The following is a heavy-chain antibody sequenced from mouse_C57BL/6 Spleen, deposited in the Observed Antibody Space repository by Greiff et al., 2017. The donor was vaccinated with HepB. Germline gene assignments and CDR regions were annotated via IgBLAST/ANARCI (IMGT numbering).Heavy chain of an antibody. CDR2: ISDGGSYT. CDR3: AREGTGTWYFDV. CDR1: GFTFSSYA. J-gene: IGHJ1*03. D-gene: IGHD4-1*01. V-gene: IGHV5-4*01. Sequence: EVMLVESGGGLVKPGGSLKLSCAASGFTFSSYAMSWVRQTPEKRLEWVATISDGGSYTYYPDNVKGRFTISRDNAKNNQYLQMSHLKYEDTAMYYCAREGTGTWYFDVWGTGTTVTVSS.